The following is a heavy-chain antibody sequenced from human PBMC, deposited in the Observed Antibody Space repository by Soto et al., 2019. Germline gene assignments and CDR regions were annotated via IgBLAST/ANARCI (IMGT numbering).Heavy chain of an antibody. CDR3: ARHRTAGSAAGSHY. CDR2: IDPSDSYT. J-gene: IGHJ4*02. CDR1: GYTFTSYW. V-gene: IGHV5-10-1*01. D-gene: IGHD3-10*01. Sequence: GESPKISCKGSGYTFTSYWINWVRQMPGKGLEWMGRIDPSDSYTNYSPSFQGHVTMSADKSISTAYLQWSSLKASDTAMYYCARHRTAGSAAGSHYWGQGTLVTVSS.